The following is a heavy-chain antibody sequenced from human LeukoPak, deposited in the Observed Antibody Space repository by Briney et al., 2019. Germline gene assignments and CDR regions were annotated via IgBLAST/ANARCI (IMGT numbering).Heavy chain of an antibody. D-gene: IGHD3-10*01. CDR1: GGSISSYY. CDR2: IYYSGST. V-gene: IGHV4-59*01. J-gene: IGHJ5*02. Sequence: SETLSLTCTVSGGSISSYYWSWIRQPPGKGLEWIGYIYYSGSTNYNPSLKSRVTISVDTSKNQFSLKLSSVTAADTAVYYCARRVNGVRGAPWWFDPWGQGTLVTVSS. CDR3: ARRVNGVRGAPWWFDP.